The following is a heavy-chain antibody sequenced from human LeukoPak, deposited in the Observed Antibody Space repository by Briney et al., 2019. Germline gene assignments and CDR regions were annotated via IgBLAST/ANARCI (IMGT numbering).Heavy chain of an antibody. Sequence: PGGSLRLSCAASGFTFSSYAMHWVRQAPGKGLEWVAIISYDGSNKYYADSEKGRFTISRDNSKNTLYLQMNSLRAEDTAVYYRAKDVDIVATIYYFEHWGQGTLVTVSS. D-gene: IGHD5-12*01. J-gene: IGHJ4*02. CDR2: ISYDGSNK. V-gene: IGHV3-30*18. CDR1: GFTFSSYA. CDR3: AKDVDIVATIYYFEH.